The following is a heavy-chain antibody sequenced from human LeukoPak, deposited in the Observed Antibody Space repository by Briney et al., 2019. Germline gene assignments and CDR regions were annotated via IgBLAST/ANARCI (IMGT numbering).Heavy chain of an antibody. CDR1: GFTFSDAW. J-gene: IGHJ4*02. Sequence: GGSLRLSCVGSGFTFSDAWMSWVRQAPGKGLEWVGHIKSKSDGGTIDYAAPVKGTFTISTDHSRNTLYLQMNSLKTEDTAVYYCTTRRQDGWWGQGTLVTVS. CDR2: IKSKSDGGTI. CDR3: TTRRQDGW. D-gene: IGHD2-15*01. V-gene: IGHV3-15*01.